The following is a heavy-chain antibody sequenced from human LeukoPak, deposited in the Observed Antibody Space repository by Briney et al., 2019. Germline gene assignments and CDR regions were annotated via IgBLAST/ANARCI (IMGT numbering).Heavy chain of an antibody. CDR3: AKEGYYDSSGRYAFDI. V-gene: IGHV3-30*04. J-gene: IGHJ3*02. CDR2: ISYDGSNK. D-gene: IGHD3-22*01. Sequence: GGSLRLSCAASGFTFSSYAMHWVRQAPGKGLEWVAVISYDGSNKYYADSVKGRFTISRDNSKNTLYLQMNSLRAEDTAVYYCAKEGYYDSSGRYAFDIWGQGTMVTVSS. CDR1: GFTFSSYA.